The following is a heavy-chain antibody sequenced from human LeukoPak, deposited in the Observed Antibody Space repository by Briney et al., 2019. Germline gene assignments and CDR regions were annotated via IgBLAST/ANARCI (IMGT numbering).Heavy chain of an antibody. J-gene: IGHJ4*02. D-gene: IGHD3-22*01. Sequence: PGGSLRLSCAASGFIFSSYGMHWARQAPGKGLEWVAVIWYDGSSKYYADSVKGRFTISRDNSKNTLFLQMNSLRAEDTAVYYCARDVGYDYVDYWGQGTLVTVSS. CDR2: IWYDGSSK. V-gene: IGHV3-33*08. CDR3: ARDVGYDYVDY. CDR1: GFIFSSYG.